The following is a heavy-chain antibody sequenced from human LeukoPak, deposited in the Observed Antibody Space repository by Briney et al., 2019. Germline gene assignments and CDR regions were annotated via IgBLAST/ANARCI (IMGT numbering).Heavy chain of an antibody. V-gene: IGHV3-74*01. CDR1: GFTFSNYW. CDR2: INSDGINT. J-gene: IGHJ4*02. Sequence: TGGSLRLSCAASGFTFSNYWMHWVRQAPGKGLVWVSRINSDGINTSYADSVKGRFTISRDNAKNTLNLQMNSLRAEDTAVYYCAKDLTTVTTQGDYWGQGTLVTVSS. CDR3: AKDLTTVTTQGDY. D-gene: IGHD4-17*01.